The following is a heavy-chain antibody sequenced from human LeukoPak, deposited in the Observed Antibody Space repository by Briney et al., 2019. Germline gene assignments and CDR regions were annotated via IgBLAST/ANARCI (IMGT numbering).Heavy chain of an antibody. CDR3: AREIDPVEYSSSSQDTTYGMDV. D-gene: IGHD6-6*01. CDR2: IYSGSST. J-gene: IGHJ6*02. V-gene: IGHV3-53*01. CDR1: GFTVSSNY. Sequence: GGSLRLSCAASGFTVSSNYMSWVRQAPGKGLEWVSVIYSGSSTYYADSVKGRFTISRDNSKNTLYLQMNSLRAEDTAVYYCAREIDPVEYSSSSQDTTYGMDVWGQGTTVTVSS.